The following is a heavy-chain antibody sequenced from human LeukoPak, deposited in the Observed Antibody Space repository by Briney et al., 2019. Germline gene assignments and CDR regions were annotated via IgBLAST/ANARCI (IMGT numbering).Heavy chain of an antibody. D-gene: IGHD6-19*01. CDR3: ARAVPVAGTYQGRSHFDY. V-gene: IGHV4-34*01. J-gene: IGHJ4*02. CDR1: GGSFSGYY. Sequence: SGTLSLTCAVYGGSFSGYYWSWIRQPPGKGLEWIGEINHSGSTNYNPSPKSRGTISVDTSKNQFSLKLSSVTAADTAVYYCARAVPVAGTYQGRSHFDYWGRGTLVTVSS. CDR2: INHSGST.